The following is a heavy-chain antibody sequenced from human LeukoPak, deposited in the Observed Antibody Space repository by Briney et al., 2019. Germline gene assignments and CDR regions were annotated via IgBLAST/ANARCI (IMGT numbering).Heavy chain of an antibody. CDR2: ISSSSSYI. D-gene: IGHD6-13*01. Sequence: GGSLRLSCAASGFTFSSYSMNWVRQAPGKGLEWVSSISSSSSYIYYADSVKGRFTISRDNAKNSLYLQMNSLRAEGTAVYYCARGRIAAAGTYAFDIWGQGTMVTVPS. J-gene: IGHJ3*02. V-gene: IGHV3-21*01. CDR1: GFTFSSYS. CDR3: ARGRIAAAGTYAFDI.